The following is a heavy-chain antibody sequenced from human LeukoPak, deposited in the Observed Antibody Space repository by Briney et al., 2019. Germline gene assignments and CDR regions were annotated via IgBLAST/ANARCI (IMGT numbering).Heavy chain of an antibody. V-gene: IGHV3-23*01. CDR2: ITPTADWT. CDR3: TRGPGRSSSPYYGMDV. Sequence: GGSLRLSCVASGFTFSSCSMAWVRQAPGKGLECVSTITPTADWTFYADSVKGRFSISRDNSKNTVYLQMNSLRAEDTAVYYCTRGPGRSSSPYYGMDVWGQGTTVTVSS. D-gene: IGHD6-6*01. J-gene: IGHJ6*02. CDR1: GFTFSSCS.